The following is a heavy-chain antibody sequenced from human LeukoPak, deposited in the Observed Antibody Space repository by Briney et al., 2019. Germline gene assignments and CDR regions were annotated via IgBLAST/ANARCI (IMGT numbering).Heavy chain of an antibody. CDR3: ARGRVIFHRDNDAFDI. V-gene: IGHV1-69*15. CDR2: IIPIFGTA. J-gene: IGHJ3*02. D-gene: IGHD2-21*01. Sequence: GSSVKVSCKASGGTFSSYAISWVRQAPGQGLEWMGRIIPIFGTANYAQKFQGRVTITADESTSTAYMELSSLRSEDTAVYYCARGRVIFHRDNDAFDIWGQGTMVTVSS. CDR1: GGTFSSYA.